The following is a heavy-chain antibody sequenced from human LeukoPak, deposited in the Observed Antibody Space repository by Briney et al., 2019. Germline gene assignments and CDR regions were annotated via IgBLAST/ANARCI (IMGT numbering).Heavy chain of an antibody. J-gene: IGHJ6*04. V-gene: IGHV3-48*03. Sequence: GGSLRLSCAASGFTFGSYEMNWVRQAPGKGLEWVSHISSSGSIIYYADSVKGRFTISRDNAKNSLYLQINSLRAEDTAVYYCAELGITMIGGVWGKGTTVTISS. CDR2: ISSSGSII. D-gene: IGHD3-10*02. CDR3: AELGITMIGGV. CDR1: GFTFGSYE.